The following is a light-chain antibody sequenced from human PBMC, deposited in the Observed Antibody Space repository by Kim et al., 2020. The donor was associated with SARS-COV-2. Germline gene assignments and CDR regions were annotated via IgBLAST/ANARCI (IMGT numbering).Light chain of an antibody. CDR2: QDF. CDR3: QAWDSGTVV. J-gene: IGLJ2*01. V-gene: IGLV3-1*01. Sequence: ELTQPPSVSVSPGQTVTLTCSGDKLGEKYSCWYQQRSGQSPILLIYQDFKRPSGIPERFSGSNFGNTATLTISGTQTVDEADYYCQAWDSGTVVFGGGTKVTVL. CDR1: KLGEKY.